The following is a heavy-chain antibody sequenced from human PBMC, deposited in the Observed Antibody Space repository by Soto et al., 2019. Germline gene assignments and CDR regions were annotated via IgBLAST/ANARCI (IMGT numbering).Heavy chain of an antibody. Sequence: GGSLRLSCAASGFTFSSYAMSWVRQAPGKGLEWVSAISGSGGSTYYAESVKCRFTISRDNSKNTLYLQMNSLRAEDTAVYYCAKVSHGYGDYDLFYFDYWGQGTLVTVSS. J-gene: IGHJ4*02. CDR1: GFTFSSYA. D-gene: IGHD4-17*01. CDR2: ISGSGGST. V-gene: IGHV3-23*01. CDR3: AKVSHGYGDYDLFYFDY.